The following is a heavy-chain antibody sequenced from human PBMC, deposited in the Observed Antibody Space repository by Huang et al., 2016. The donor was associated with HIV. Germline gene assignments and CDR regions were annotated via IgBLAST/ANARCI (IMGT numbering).Heavy chain of an antibody. J-gene: IGHJ4*02. Sequence: EVELVESGGTWVQSGGSLGLSCTASGFHFSNYYMTWVRQAPGKALEWVANIAQDGSKRYYGASVKGRFSISRDNADNSLFLQMSGLRGEDTAVYYCAQGGFSYGFWGQGTLVSVSS. CDR1: GFHFSNYY. D-gene: IGHD3-16*01. CDR2: IAQDGSKR. V-gene: IGHV3-7*01. CDR3: AQGGFSYGF.